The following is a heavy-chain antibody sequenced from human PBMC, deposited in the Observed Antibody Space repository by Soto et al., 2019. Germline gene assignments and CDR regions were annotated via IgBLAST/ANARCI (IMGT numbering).Heavy chain of an antibody. CDR1: GYTFTSYY. CDR2: INPSGGST. Sequence: QVQLVQSGAEVKKPGASVKVSCKASGYTFTSYYMHWVRQAPGQGLEWMGIINPSGGSTSYAQKFRGRVTMTRAASTSTVYMELSSLRAEDTAVYYCARPGGYNFWSGPAANWFDPWGQGTLVTVSS. D-gene: IGHD3-3*01. V-gene: IGHV1-46*03. J-gene: IGHJ5*02. CDR3: ARPGGYNFWSGPAANWFDP.